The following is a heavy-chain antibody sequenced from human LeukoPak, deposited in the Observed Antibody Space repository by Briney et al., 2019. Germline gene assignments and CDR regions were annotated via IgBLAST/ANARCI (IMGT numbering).Heavy chain of an antibody. J-gene: IGHJ4*02. CDR2: INPNINGT. CDR1: GYTFTGYY. V-gene: IGHV1-2*02. CDR3: ARVLIAPIAAAGDY. D-gene: IGHD6-13*01. Sequence: ASVKVSCKASGYTFTGYYIHWVRQAPGQGLEWMGWINPNINGTNYAQKFQGRVTMTGDRSISTAYMELSRLRSDDTAVYHCARVLIAPIAAAGDYWGQGTLVTVSS.